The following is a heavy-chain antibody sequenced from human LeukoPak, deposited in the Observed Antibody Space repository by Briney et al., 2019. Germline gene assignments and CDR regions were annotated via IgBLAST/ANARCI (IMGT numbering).Heavy chain of an antibody. CDR2: ISTYNGNT. D-gene: IGHD2-2*01. J-gene: IGHJ4*02. CDR1: GYTFTNYG. Sequence: GASVKVSCKASGYTFTNYGINWVRQAPGQGLEWMGWISTYNGNTNYAQRLQGRVTMTTGTSTSTAYMELRSLRSDDTAVFYCARGTRPGPLLHLAYWGQGTRVTVSS. V-gene: IGHV1-18*01. CDR3: ARGTRPGPLLHLAY.